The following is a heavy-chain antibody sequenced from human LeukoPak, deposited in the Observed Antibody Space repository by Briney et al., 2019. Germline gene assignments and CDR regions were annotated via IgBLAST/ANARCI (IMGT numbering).Heavy chain of an antibody. V-gene: IGHV1-18*01. J-gene: IGHJ6*02. CDR1: GYTFTSYG. CDR3: ARDPGPKHYGSGVPRMDV. Sequence: ATVNVSCKASGYTFTSYGISWARQAPGQGLEWMGWISAYNGNTNYAQKLQGRVTMTTDTSTSTAYMELRSPRSDDTAVYYCARDPGPKHYGSGVPRMDVWGQGTTVTVSS. CDR2: ISAYNGNT. D-gene: IGHD3-10*01.